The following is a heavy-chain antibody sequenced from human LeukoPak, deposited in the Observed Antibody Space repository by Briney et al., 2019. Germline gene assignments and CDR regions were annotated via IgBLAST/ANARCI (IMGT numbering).Heavy chain of an antibody. Sequence: PGGSLRLSCAASGFTFSSYAMSWVRQAPGKGLEWVSVIYSGGSTYYADSVKGRFTISRDNSKNTLYLQMNSLRAEDTAVYYCARVRRFGELFWFDPWGQGTLVAVSS. D-gene: IGHD3-10*01. J-gene: IGHJ5*02. CDR2: IYSGGST. CDR3: ARVRRFGELFWFDP. CDR1: GFTFSSYA. V-gene: IGHV3-23*03.